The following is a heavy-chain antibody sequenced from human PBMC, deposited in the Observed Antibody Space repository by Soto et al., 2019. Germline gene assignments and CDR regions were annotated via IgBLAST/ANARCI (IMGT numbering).Heavy chain of an antibody. V-gene: IGHV4-59*08. D-gene: IGHD6-13*01. CDR2: LYYGGST. Sequence: SETLSLTCTVSGVSVGGFYWSWIRQTPGKGLEWVAYLYYGGSTNYNPSLKSRVTVSSDMSKNQLSLKLSSVTAADTAVYYCARHTPYTGTCSATFDSPGQRTLVTVSS. J-gene: IGHJ4*02. CDR1: GVSVGGFY. CDR3: ARHTPYTGTCSATFDS.